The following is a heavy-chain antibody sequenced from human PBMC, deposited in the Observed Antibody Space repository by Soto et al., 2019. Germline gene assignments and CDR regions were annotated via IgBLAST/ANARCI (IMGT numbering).Heavy chain of an antibody. Sequence: PGGSLILSCAASGFTFSSYWMHWVLQAPGKGLVWVSRINTDGSSTSYADSVKGRFTISRDNAKNTLYLEMNSLRAEDTAVYYCEVLNPYDWGQGILVTVSS. V-gene: IGHV3-74*01. J-gene: IGHJ4*02. CDR3: EVLNPYD. CDR2: INTDGSST. D-gene: IGHD2-2*01. CDR1: GFTFSSYW.